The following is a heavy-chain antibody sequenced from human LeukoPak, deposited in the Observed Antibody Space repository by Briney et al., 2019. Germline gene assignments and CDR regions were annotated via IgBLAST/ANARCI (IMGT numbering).Heavy chain of an antibody. D-gene: IGHD1-26*01. J-gene: IGHJ3*02. Sequence: GSLRLSCAASGFTFSTFCMSWVRQAPGKGLEWVANINQDGSEKYYVDSVKGRFTISRDNAKNSLYLQMNSLRADDTAVYHCARQETSSYNGAFDIWGQGTMVTVSS. V-gene: IGHV3-7*01. CDR2: INQDGSEK. CDR1: GFTFSTFC. CDR3: ARQETSSYNGAFDI.